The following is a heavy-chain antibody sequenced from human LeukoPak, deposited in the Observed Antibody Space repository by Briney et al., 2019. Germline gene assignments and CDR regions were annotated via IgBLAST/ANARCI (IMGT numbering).Heavy chain of an antibody. V-gene: IGHV1-8*03. J-gene: IGHJ3*02. Sequence: ASVKVSCKASGYTFTFHDIQWVRQAAGQGLEWMGWMNPHSGNTGYAQKFLGRITLTRNTSTSMAYMELTSLKSEDTAVYYCARGRRDVFDIWGQGTTVTVS. CDR2: MNPHSGNT. CDR3: ARGRRDVFDI. CDR1: GYTFTFHD.